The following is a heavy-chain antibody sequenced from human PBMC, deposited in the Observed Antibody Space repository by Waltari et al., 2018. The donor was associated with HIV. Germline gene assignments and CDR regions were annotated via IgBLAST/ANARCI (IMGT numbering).Heavy chain of an antibody. CDR3: TRAQSHVHGLDV. Sequence: QVQLVQSGAELKKSGASVKVSCKPSGYTFTDYYIHWVRQAPGQGLRWMGWININSGGTNFSQRLRGRFPLTRDTSISTAYMQLSSLGSDDTAIDSCTRAQSHVHGLDVWGQGTTVTVSS. CDR2: ININSGGT. J-gene: IGHJ6*02. CDR1: GYTFTDYY. V-gene: IGHV1-2*02.